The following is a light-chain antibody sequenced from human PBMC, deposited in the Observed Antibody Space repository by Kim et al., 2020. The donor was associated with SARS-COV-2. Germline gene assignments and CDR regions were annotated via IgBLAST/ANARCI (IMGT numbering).Light chain of an antibody. CDR3: QQSYTPPYT. CDR1: QTILTY. Sequence: DIQMTQSPSSLSAPVGDTVNITCLASQTILTYLNWYQQKSGTAPKLLIYDASGLHTGVPSRFTGSGSGTHFTLSIGSLQPEDFALYYCQQSYTPPYTFGQGTKLEI. J-gene: IGKJ2*01. V-gene: IGKV1-39*01. CDR2: DAS.